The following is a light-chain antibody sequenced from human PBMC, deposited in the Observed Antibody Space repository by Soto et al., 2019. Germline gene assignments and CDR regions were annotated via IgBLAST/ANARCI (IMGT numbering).Light chain of an antibody. V-gene: IGKV1-5*01. CDR1: QSISSW. CDR3: QQYNSYPWT. CDR2: DAS. Sequence: IQMTQSPSTLSASVGDRVPITCRASQSISSWLAWYQQKPGKAPKLLIYDASSLESGVPSRFSGSGSGTEFTLTISSLQPDDFATYYCQQYNSYPWTFGQGPKVDIK. J-gene: IGKJ1*01.